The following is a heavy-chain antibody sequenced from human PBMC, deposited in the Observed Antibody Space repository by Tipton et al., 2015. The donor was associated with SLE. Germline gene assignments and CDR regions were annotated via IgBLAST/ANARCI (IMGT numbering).Heavy chain of an antibody. D-gene: IGHD6-13*01. CDR2: INHSGST. CDR1: GGSISSSSYY. V-gene: IGHV4-39*07. Sequence: TLSLTCTVSGGSISSSSYYWSWIRQPPGKGLEWIGEINHSGSTNYNPSLKSRVTISVDTSKNQFSLKLSSVTAADTAVYYCARGWGSWPYYFDYWGQGTLVTVSS. CDR3: ARGWGSWPYYFDY. J-gene: IGHJ4*02.